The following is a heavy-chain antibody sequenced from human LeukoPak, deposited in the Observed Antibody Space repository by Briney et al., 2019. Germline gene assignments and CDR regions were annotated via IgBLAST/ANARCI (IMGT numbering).Heavy chain of an antibody. Sequence: ASVKVSCKASGYTFTSYGISWVRQAPGQGLEWMGWISAYNGNTNYAQKLQGRVTMTTDTSTSTAYMELRSLRSDDTAVYYCARDQTYYDFWSGYYLGPIDYWGQGTLVTVSS. V-gene: IGHV1-18*01. J-gene: IGHJ4*02. CDR2: ISAYNGNT. D-gene: IGHD3-3*01. CDR3: ARDQTYYDFWSGYYLGPIDY. CDR1: GYTFTSYG.